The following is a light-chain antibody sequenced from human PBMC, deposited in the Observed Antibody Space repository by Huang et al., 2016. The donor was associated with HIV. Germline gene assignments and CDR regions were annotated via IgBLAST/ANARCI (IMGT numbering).Light chain of an antibody. Sequence: IILTQSPATLSVSPGEGATLSCRASQSIGTNIAWYQKGPGQAPRLLVYGASTRATGFPVRFSGSGSGTQFNLTLSSLQSEDFATYYCQHYSNWPPLTFGGGTKVDI. CDR2: GAS. V-gene: IGKV3-15*01. CDR3: QHYSNWPPLT. CDR1: QSIGTN. J-gene: IGKJ4*01.